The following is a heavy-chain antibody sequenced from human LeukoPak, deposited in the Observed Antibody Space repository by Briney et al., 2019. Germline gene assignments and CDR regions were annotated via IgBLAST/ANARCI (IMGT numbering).Heavy chain of an antibody. CDR2: ISGSGGST. CDR3: ASTKHWTHDAFDI. V-gene: IGHV3-23*01. Sequence: PGGSLRLSCAASGFTFSSYSMNWVRQAPVKVLEWVSAISGSGGSTYYADSVKGRFTISRDNSKNTLYLQMNSLRAEDTAVYYCASTKHWTHDAFDIWGQGTMVTVSS. CDR1: GFTFSSYS. J-gene: IGHJ3*02. D-gene: IGHD1-1*01.